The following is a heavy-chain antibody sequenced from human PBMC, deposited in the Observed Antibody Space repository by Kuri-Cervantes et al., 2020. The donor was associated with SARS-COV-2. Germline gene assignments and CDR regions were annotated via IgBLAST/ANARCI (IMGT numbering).Heavy chain of an antibody. CDR2: IYTSGST. Sequence: LRLSCAVSGGSISSSNWWSWIRQPAGKGLEWIGRIYTSGSTNYNPSLKSRVTISVDTSKNQFSLKLSSVTAADTAVYYCARVRRWLQSDDAFDIWGQGTMVTVSS. CDR3: ARVRRWLQSDDAFDI. J-gene: IGHJ3*02. CDR1: GGSISSSNW. D-gene: IGHD5-24*01. V-gene: IGHV4-61*02.